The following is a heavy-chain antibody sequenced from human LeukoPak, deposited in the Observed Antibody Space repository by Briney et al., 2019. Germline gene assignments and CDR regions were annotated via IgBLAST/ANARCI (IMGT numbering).Heavy chain of an antibody. CDR3: ASPYNFDAFDI. Sequence: GGSLRLSCAASGFTFSSYSMNWVRQAPGKGLEWVSSISSSSSYIYYADSVKGRFTISRDNAKSSLYLQMNSLRAEDTAVYYCASPYNFDAFDIWGQGTMVTVSS. CDR1: GFTFSSYS. D-gene: IGHD5-24*01. J-gene: IGHJ3*02. V-gene: IGHV3-21*01. CDR2: ISSSSSYI.